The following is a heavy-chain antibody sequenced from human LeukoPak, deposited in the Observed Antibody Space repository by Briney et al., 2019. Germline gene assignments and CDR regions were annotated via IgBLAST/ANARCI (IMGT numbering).Heavy chain of an antibody. CDR2: ISTYNGNT. Sequence: ASVKVSCRASGYTFTSYGISWVRQAPGQGFEWMGWISTYNGNTNYAQMLQGRITMTTDTPTSTAYMELRSLRSDDTAVYYCARGKPVYFYGPGSYLASPFDSWGQGTLVTVSS. CDR3: ARGKPVYFYGPGSYLASPFDS. J-gene: IGHJ4*02. D-gene: IGHD3-10*01. CDR1: GYTFTSYG. V-gene: IGHV1-18*01.